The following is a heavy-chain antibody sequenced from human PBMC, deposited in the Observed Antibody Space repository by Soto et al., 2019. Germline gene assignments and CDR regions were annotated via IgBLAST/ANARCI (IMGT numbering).Heavy chain of an antibody. V-gene: IGHV6-1*01. CDR2: TYYRSKWYN. CDR3: GRAHVGSDRYTREPFDP. CDR1: VYRVSSNSAT. D-gene: IGHD1-26*01. J-gene: IGHJ5*02. Sequence: SETLSLPCAISVYRVSSNSATLNWIRQSSSRGLEWLGRTYYRSKWYNDYAVSVKSRITIHPDTSKHQFSLQLNAVTPEDTAVSYCGRAHVGSDRYTREPFDPWGQGTRVTGSA.